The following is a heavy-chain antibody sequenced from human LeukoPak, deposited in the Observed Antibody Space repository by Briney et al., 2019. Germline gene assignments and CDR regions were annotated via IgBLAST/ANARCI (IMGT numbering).Heavy chain of an antibody. V-gene: IGHV1-3*01. CDR1: GYTFTSYA. Sequence: ASVKVCCKASGYTFTSYAMHWVRQAPGQGLAWMGWINAGNGNTKYSQKFQGRVTITRDTSASTAYMELSSLRSEDTAVYYCARSLVGIAAAGTFDYWGQGTLVTVSS. D-gene: IGHD6-13*01. CDR2: INAGNGNT. CDR3: ARSLVGIAAAGTFDY. J-gene: IGHJ4*02.